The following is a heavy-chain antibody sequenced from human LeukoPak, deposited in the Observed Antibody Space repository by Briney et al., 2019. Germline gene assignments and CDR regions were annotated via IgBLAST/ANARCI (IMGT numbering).Heavy chain of an antibody. Sequence: PSETLSLTCTVSGGSISSYYWSWIRQPAGKGLEWIGRIYTSGSTNYNPSLKSRVTMSVDTSKNQFSLKLSSVTAADTAVHYCAREVMDCSSTSCYFSDYWGQGTLVTVSS. CDR2: IYTSGST. CDR3: AREVMDCSSTSCYFSDY. J-gene: IGHJ4*02. D-gene: IGHD2-2*01. V-gene: IGHV4-4*07. CDR1: GGSISSYY.